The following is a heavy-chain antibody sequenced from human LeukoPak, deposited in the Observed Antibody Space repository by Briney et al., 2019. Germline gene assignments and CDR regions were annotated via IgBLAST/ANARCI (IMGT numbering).Heavy chain of an antibody. D-gene: IGHD4-23*01. CDR3: ARDDYGGSQDAFDI. CDR1: DGSLTNFY. CDR2: IYVSGST. V-gene: IGHV4-4*07. Sequence: SETLSLTCTVSDGSLTNFYWSWVRQPAGKGLEWIGRIYVSGSTDYNPSLKSRVSMSVDTSKNQFSLKVNSVTAADTAVYYCARDDYGGSQDAFDIWGQGTMVTVSS. J-gene: IGHJ3*02.